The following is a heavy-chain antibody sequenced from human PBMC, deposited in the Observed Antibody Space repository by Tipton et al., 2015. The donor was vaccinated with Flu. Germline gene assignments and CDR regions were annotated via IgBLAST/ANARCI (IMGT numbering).Heavy chain of an antibody. CDR2: MYNSGST. CDR1: GGSISSGGSY. Sequence: LRLSCTVSGGSISSGGSYWSWIRQHPGKGLEWIGYMYNSGSTYYNPSLKSRLTISGDTSKNQFSLKLSSVTAADTAVYYCARGVLTGGKRFDPWGQGTLVT. D-gene: IGHD4/OR15-4a*01. CDR3: ARGVLTGGKRFDP. J-gene: IGHJ5*02. V-gene: IGHV4-31*03.